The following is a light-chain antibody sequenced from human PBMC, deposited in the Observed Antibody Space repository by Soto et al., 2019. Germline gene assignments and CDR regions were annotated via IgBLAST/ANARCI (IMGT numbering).Light chain of an antibody. CDR3: QSYDSSLSVHVV. V-gene: IGLV1-40*01. J-gene: IGLJ2*01. CDR1: SSNIGAGYD. CDR2: GNS. Sequence: QPVLTQPPSVSGAPGQRVTISCTGSSSNIGAGYDVHWYQQLPGTAPKLLIYGNSNRPSGVPDRFSGSKSGTSASLAITGLQAEDEADYYCQSYDSSLSVHVVFGGATKLTVL.